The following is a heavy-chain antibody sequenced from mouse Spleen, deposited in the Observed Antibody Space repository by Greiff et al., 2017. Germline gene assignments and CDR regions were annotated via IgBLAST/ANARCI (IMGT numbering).Heavy chain of an antibody. CDR1: GFTFSSYT. CDR2: ISSGGGNT. D-gene: IGHD2-3*01. V-gene: IGHV5-9*01. J-gene: IGHJ4*01. Sequence: EVKLMESGGGLVKPGGSLKLSCAASGFTFSSYTMSWVRQTPAKRLEWVATISSGGGNTYYPDSVKGRFTISRDNARNTLYLQMSSLRSEDTALYYCARGLYDGYYVFYAMDYWGQGTSVTVSS. CDR3: ARGLYDGYYVFYAMDY.